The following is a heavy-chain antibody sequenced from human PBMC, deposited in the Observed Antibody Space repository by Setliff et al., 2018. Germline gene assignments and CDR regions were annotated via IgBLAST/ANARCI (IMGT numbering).Heavy chain of an antibody. Sequence: SETLSLTCTVSGGSVRGYYWSWIRQPPGEGLEWIGYMYYSGDTNYNPSLKSRLTISLDTSKNQFSLSLSSVTAADTAVYYCARMSGFQYMDVWGKGTTVTVSS. CDR3: ARMSGFQYMDV. D-gene: IGHD3-3*01. CDR1: GGSVRGYY. CDR2: MYYSGDT. V-gene: IGHV4-59*02. J-gene: IGHJ6*03.